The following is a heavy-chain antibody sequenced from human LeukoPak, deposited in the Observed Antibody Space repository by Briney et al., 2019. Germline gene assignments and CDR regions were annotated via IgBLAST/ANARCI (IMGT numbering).Heavy chain of an antibody. CDR2: ISAYNGNT. J-gene: IGHJ4*02. CDR3: ARERNDILTGPFDY. V-gene: IGHV1-18*01. CDR1: GYTFTSYG. Sequence: ASVKVSCKASGYTFTSYGISWVRQAPGQGLEWMGWISAYNGNTNYAQKLQGRVTMTTDTSTSAAYMELRSLRSDDTAVYYCARERNDILTGPFDYWGQGTLVTVSS. D-gene: IGHD3-9*01.